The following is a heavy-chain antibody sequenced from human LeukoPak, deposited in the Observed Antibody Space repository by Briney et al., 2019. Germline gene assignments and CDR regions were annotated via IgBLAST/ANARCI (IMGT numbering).Heavy chain of an antibody. J-gene: IGHJ4*02. CDR3: ARAPIELQRIDY. V-gene: IGHV4-4*02. Sequence: PSETLSLTCTVSGGSISSSNWWSWVRQPPGKGLEWIGEIYRSGSTNYNPSLKSRVTISVDKSKNQFSLKLSSVTAADTAVYYCARAPIELQRIDYWGQGTLVTVSS. D-gene: IGHD2-8*01. CDR2: IYRSGST. CDR1: GGSISSSNW.